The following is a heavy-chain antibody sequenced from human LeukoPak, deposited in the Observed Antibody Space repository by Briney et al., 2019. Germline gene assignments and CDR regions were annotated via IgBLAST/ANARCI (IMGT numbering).Heavy chain of an antibody. J-gene: IGHJ2*01. CDR1: GGSISSSNW. Sequence: PSETLSLTCAVSGGSISSSNWWSWVRQPPGKGLEWIGEIYHSGSTNYNPSLKSRVTISVDKSKNQFSLKLSSVTAADTAVYYCARGLGRDGYKGAWYFDLWGRGTLVTVSS. CDR2: IYHSGST. V-gene: IGHV4-4*02. CDR3: ARGLGRDGYKGAWYFDL. D-gene: IGHD5-24*01.